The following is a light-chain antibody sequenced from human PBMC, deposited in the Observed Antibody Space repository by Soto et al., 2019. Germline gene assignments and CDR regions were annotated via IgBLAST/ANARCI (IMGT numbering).Light chain of an antibody. CDR2: LTS. J-gene: IGKJ5*01. CDR1: QSLLHSNGNNY. Sequence: DIVMTQSPLSLPVTPGEPASISCRSSQSLLHSNGNNYLNWYLQKPGQSQQILIFLTSNRASGVPDRFSGIGSGTEFTLKIRRVEGEDVGIYYCMQTLQTPITFGQGTRLEIK. CDR3: MQTLQTPIT. V-gene: IGKV2-28*01.